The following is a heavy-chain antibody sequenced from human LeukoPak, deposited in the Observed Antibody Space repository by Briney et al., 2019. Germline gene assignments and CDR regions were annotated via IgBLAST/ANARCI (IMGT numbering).Heavy chain of an antibody. D-gene: IGHD3-10*01. V-gene: IGHV5-51*01. J-gene: IGHJ6*03. CDR2: IYPGDSDT. Sequence: RGEPLKISCKGSGYSFTSYWIGCVRQMAGKGVEWMGIIYPGDSDTRYSPSFQGQVTISDDKSNSTAYLQWSSLKASDTAMYYCARYDYYGSGSYYYMDVWGKGTTVTVSS. CDR1: GYSFTSYW. CDR3: ARYDYYGSGSYYYMDV.